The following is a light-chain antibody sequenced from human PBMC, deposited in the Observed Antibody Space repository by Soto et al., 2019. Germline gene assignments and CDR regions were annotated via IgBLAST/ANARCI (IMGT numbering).Light chain of an antibody. J-gene: IGKJ1*01. Sequence: DIVLTQSPATLSLSPGDRATLSCRTTHSVSNYLAWYQQKPGQAPRLLIYDASNRATGIPARFSGSGSGTDFNLSITSLQTEAFAVSYCQQRSNWPRTFGQGTKVEIK. CDR1: HSVSNY. CDR2: DAS. CDR3: QQRSNWPRT. V-gene: IGKV3-11*01.